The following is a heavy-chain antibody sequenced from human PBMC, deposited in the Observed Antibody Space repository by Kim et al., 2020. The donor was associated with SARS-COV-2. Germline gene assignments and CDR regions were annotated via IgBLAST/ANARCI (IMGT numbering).Heavy chain of an antibody. CDR1: GGSISSSSGY. CDR3: SRLGREWPFYYFDY. J-gene: IGHJ4*02. CDR2: IYYSGST. V-gene: IGHV4-39*01. Sequence: SETLSLTCTVSGGSISSSSGYWGWIRQPPGKGLEWIGSIYYSGSTYYNPSVKSRVTISVDTSKNQFSLKLSSVTAADTAVYYCSRLGREWPFYYFDYWGQGALVTVSS. D-gene: IGHD3-3*01.